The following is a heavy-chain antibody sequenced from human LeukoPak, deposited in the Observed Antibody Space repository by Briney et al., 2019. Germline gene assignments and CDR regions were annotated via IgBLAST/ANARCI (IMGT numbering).Heavy chain of an antibody. CDR3: ATIAVEVCYDY. Sequence: GGSLRLSCAASGFTFSSYWMSWVRQAPGKGXXXXANIKQDGREKYYVDSVKGRFTISRDNAKNSLYLQMNSLRAEDTAVYYCATIAVEVCYDYWGQGTLVTVSS. D-gene: IGHD6-19*01. J-gene: IGHJ4*02. CDR1: GFTFSSYW. CDR2: IKQDGREK. V-gene: IGHV3-7*03.